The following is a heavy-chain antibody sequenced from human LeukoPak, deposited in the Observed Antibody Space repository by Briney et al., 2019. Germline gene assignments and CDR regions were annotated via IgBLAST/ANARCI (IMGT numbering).Heavy chain of an antibody. D-gene: IGHD2-8*02. CDR3: ARELPPVLQYYFDY. CDR1: GFTFSDYG. CDR2: IRYDGSNK. J-gene: IGHJ4*02. Sequence: GGSLRLSCAASGFTFSDYGMHWVRQAPGKGLEWVAVIRYDGSNKYYADSVKGRFTISRDNPRNTLYLQMNSLRAEDTAVYYCARELPPVLQYYFDYWGPGTLVTVSS. V-gene: IGHV3-33*01.